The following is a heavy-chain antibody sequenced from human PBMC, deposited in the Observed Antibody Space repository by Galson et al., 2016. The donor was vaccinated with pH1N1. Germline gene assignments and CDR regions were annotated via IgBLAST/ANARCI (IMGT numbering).Heavy chain of an antibody. D-gene: IGHD3-10*01. CDR1: GGSISTGGYY. CDR2: IYYRGRT. V-gene: IGHV4-31*03. Sequence: TLSLTCTVSGGSISTGGYYWSWIRQQPGKGLEWIGYIYYRGRTYYNPSHKSRVSITMDTSKNQFSLKVASVTAADTAVCFCAREGNLGATTLRFNGWNDAFNLCGRWTMVTVSS. CDR3: AREGNLGATTLRFNGWNDAFNL. J-gene: IGHJ3*01.